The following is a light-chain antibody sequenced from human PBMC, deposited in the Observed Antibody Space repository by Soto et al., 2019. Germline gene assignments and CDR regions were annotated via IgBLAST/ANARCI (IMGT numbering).Light chain of an antibody. Sequence: DIQMTQSPSSLSASVGDRVTITCRASQSISSYLNWYQQKPGKAPKLLTYAASSLQSGVPSRFSGRGSGTNFTLTISSLQPEDFATYYCQQSYSTPTFGGGTKVEIK. CDR3: QQSYSTPT. CDR1: QSISSY. J-gene: IGKJ4*01. V-gene: IGKV1-39*01. CDR2: AAS.